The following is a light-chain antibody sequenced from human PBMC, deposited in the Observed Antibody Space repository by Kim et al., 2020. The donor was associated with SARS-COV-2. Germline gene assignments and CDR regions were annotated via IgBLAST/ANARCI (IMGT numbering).Light chain of an antibody. CDR2: GAS. V-gene: IGKV3-20*01. J-gene: IGKJ2*01. CDR3: QHYRSSPPMYT. CDR1: QSVRNNY. Sequence: EIVLTQSPGTLSLSPGERATLSCRASQSVRNNYLAWYQQKPGQAPRLLIHGASSRATGIPDRFSGSGSGTDFTLTISRLESEDFAMYYCQHYRSSPPMYTFGQGTNLEI.